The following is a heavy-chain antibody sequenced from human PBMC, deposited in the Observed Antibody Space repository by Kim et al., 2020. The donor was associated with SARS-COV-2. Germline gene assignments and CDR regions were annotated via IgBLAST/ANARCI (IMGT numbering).Heavy chain of an antibody. Sequence: YNPHLKSQVTIAADTSKNQFSLELNSVTAADTAVYYCASRRVVTDTLYFDSWGQGTLVTVSS. CDR3: ASRRVVTDTLYFDS. D-gene: IGHD2-21*02. J-gene: IGHJ4*02. V-gene: IGHV4-39*01.